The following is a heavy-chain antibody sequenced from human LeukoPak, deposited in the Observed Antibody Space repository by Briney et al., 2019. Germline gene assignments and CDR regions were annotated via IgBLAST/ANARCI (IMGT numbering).Heavy chain of an antibody. J-gene: IGHJ4*02. CDR3: ARGVYYYDSSGLGY. CDR2: IYYSGST. V-gene: IGHV4-59*01. D-gene: IGHD3-22*01. CDR1: GGSISSYY. Sequence: PSETLSLTCTVSGGSISSYYWSWIRQPPGKGLEWIGYIYYSGSTNYNPSLKSRVTISVDTSKNQFSLKLSSVTAADTAEYYCARGVYYYDSSGLGYWGQGTLVTVSS.